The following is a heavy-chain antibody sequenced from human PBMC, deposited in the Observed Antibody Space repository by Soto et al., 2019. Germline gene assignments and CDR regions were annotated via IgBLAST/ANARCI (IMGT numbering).Heavy chain of an antibody. V-gene: IGHV3-30-3*01. Sequence: QVQLVESGGGVVQPGRSLRLSCAASGFTFSSYAMHWVRQAPGKGLEWVAVISYDGSNKYYADSVKGRFTISRDNSKNTLYLQMNSLRAEDTAVYYCAREGIAVAGTGFDYWGQGTLVTVSS. CDR3: AREGIAVAGTGFDY. CDR2: ISYDGSNK. D-gene: IGHD6-19*01. CDR1: GFTFSSYA. J-gene: IGHJ4*02.